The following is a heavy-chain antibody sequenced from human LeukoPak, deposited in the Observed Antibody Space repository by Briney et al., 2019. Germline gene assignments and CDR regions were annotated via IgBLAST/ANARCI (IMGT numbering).Heavy chain of an antibody. CDR1: GGSFSGYY. D-gene: IGHD6-13*01. Sequence: PSETLSLTCAVYGGSFSGYYWSWIRQPPGKGLEWIGEISHRGSTNYNPSLKSRVTISVYTSKNQFSLKLTSVTAADTAVYYCARASSSSWYGGFDYWGQGTLVTVSS. J-gene: IGHJ4*02. V-gene: IGHV4-34*01. CDR2: ISHRGST. CDR3: ARASSSSWYGGFDY.